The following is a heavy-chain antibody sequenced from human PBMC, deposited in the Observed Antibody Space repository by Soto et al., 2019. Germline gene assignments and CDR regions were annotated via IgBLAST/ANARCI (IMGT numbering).Heavy chain of an antibody. Sequence: GESLKISCKGSGDSFTSYWIGWGRQMPGKGLEWMGIIYPGDSDTRYSPSFQGQVTISADKSISTAYLQWSSLKASDTAMYYCARQGLRDGYNQSSCGTDVWGPGTTVTVSS. V-gene: IGHV5-51*01. D-gene: IGHD5-12*01. CDR1: GDSFTSYW. CDR3: ARQGLRDGYNQSSCGTDV. CDR2: IYPGDSDT. J-gene: IGHJ6*02.